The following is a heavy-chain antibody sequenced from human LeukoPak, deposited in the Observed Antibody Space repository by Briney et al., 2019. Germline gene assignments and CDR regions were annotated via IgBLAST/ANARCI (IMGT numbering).Heavy chain of an antibody. D-gene: IGHD4-17*01. CDR3: TTAPPPTVTVISYYYYGMDV. CDR1: GFTFSNAW. V-gene: IGHV3-15*01. J-gene: IGHJ6*02. Sequence: PGGSLRLSCAASGFTFSNAWMSWVRQAPGKGLEWVGRIKSKTDGGTRDYAAPVKGRFTISRDDSKNTLYLQMNSLKTEDTAVYYCTTAPPPTVTVISYYYYGMDVWGQGTTVTVSS. CDR2: IKSKTDGGTR.